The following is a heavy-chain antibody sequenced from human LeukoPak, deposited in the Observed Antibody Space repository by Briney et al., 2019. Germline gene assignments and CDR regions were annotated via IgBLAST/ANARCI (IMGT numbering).Heavy chain of an antibody. Sequence: SETLSLTCTVSGGSISSYYWSWIRQPAGKGLEWIGRIYTSGSTNYNPSLKSRVTMSVDTSKNQFSLKLSSVTAADTAVYYCAREEDYYGSGSYCLLDPWGRGTLVTVSS. V-gene: IGHV4-4*07. J-gene: IGHJ5*02. CDR2: IYTSGST. CDR1: GGSISSYY. CDR3: AREEDYYGSGSYCLLDP. D-gene: IGHD3-10*01.